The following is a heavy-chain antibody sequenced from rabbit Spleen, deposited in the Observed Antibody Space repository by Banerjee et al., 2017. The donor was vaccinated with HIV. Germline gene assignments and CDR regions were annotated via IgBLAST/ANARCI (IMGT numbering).Heavy chain of an antibody. V-gene: IGHV1S45*01. CDR1: GFSFNNDYV. J-gene: IGHJ6*01. D-gene: IGHD8-1*01. CDR3: ARDSGTSFSTYGMDL. CDR2: INSYTGKS. Sequence: LEESGGGLVQPEGSLTLTCKASGFSFNNDYVMCWVRQAPGKGLEWIACINSYTGKSVYANWAKGPFTISKTSSTTVTLQMTSLTAADTATYFCARDSGTSFSTYGMDLWGQGTLVT.